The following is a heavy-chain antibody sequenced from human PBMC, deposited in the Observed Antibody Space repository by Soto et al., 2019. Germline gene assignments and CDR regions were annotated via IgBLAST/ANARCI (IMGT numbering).Heavy chain of an antibody. CDR2: INIGTGVT. V-gene: IGHV1-3*04. J-gene: IGHJ4*01. Sequence: SVKVSCKASGYSFTDYPIQWMRQAPGQRPEWVGWINIGTGVTQISQRFQGRVNLSRDTSATTAYMELDSLRYEDTAVYYCARCHYQLFRVDHWGQGTLVTVSS. CDR3: ARCHYQLFRVDH. D-gene: IGHD3-10*01. CDR1: GYSFTDYP.